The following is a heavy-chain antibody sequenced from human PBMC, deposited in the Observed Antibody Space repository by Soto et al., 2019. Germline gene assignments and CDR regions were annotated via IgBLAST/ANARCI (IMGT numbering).Heavy chain of an antibody. J-gene: IGHJ4*02. V-gene: IGHV3-30*03. CDR1: GFTFSNYG. CDR2: ISYDGSNK. Sequence: QVQLVESGGGVVQPGRSLRLSCAASGFTFSNYGMHWVRQAPGKGLEWVAVISYDGSNKYYAHSLRGRFTISRDNSKNTLYLQMNSLKPEDTAVYYCARAPMVGKFDSWGQGNLVTVSS. CDR3: ARAPMVGKFDS. D-gene: IGHD3-10*01.